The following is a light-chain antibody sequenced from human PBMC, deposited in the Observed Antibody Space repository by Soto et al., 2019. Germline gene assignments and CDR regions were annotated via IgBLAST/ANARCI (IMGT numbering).Light chain of an antibody. CDR1: QSVSSSY. CDR3: QQYAGSRT. Sequence: EIVLTQSPGTLSLSPGERATLSCRASQSVSSSYLAWYRQKPGQAPRLLIYGASSRATGIPDRFSGSGSGTDFTLTISRLEPEDFAVYYCQQYAGSRTFGQGTKVDIK. J-gene: IGKJ1*01. V-gene: IGKV3-20*01. CDR2: GAS.